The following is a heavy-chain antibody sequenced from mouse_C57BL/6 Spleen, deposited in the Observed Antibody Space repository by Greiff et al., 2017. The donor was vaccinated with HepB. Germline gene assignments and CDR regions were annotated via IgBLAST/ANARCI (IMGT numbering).Heavy chain of an antibody. J-gene: IGHJ4*01. D-gene: IGHD1-1*01. Sequence: QVQLKQPGTELVKPGASVKLSCKASGYTFTSYWMHWVKQRPGQGLEWIGNINPSNGGTNYNEKFKSKATLTVDKSSSTAYMQLSSLTSEDSAVYYCARGLRSYYAMDYWGQGTSVTVSS. CDR2: INPSNGGT. CDR3: ARGLRSYYAMDY. V-gene: IGHV1-53*01. CDR1: GYTFTSYW.